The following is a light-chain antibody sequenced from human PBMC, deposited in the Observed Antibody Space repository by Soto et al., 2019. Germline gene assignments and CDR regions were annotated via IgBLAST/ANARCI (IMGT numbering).Light chain of an antibody. CDR1: QSVSSSY. CDR3: QQYGSSPGT. J-gene: IGKJ1*01. V-gene: IGKV3-20*01. Sequence: EIVLTQSPGTLSLSPGERATLSSRASQSVSSSYLAWYQQKPGQAPRVXSYGASSRATGIPDRFSGSGSGTEFTLTISRLEPEDFEVYYCQQYGSSPGTFGQGTKVDIK. CDR2: GAS.